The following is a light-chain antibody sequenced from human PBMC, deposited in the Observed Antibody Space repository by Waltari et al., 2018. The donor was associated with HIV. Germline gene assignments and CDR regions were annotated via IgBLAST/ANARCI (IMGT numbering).Light chain of an antibody. CDR2: DNG. J-gene: IGLJ2*01. V-gene: IGLV3-21*02. Sequence: SDVLTQPPSVSVAPGQTARIPCGGNSIGSKSVHWYQQRPGQAPVLVVYDNGGRPSGIPERFYGSKSGNTATLTISRVEAGDEADFYCQVWDSSSDHPRVVFGGGTKVTVL. CDR1: SIGSKS. CDR3: QVWDSSSDHPRVV.